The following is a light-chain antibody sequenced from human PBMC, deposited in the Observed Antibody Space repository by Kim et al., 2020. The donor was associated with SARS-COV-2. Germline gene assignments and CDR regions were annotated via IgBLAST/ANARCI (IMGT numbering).Light chain of an antibody. J-gene: IGKJ4*01. CDR2: GAS. CDR3: QQYIDWPLT. Sequence: SVSPGEGATLSCRASQGVSTSLAWYQQRPGQAPRLVISGASTRATGVPARFSGSGSGTEFTLTISSLQSEDFAVYYCQQYIDWPLTFGGGTKVDIK. CDR1: QGVSTS. V-gene: IGKV3-15*01.